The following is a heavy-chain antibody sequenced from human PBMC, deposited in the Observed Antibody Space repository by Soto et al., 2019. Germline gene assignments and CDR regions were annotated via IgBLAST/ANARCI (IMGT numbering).Heavy chain of an antibody. D-gene: IGHD3-3*01. CDR1: GGTFSSYA. J-gene: IGHJ6*02. V-gene: IGHV1-69*06. CDR2: IIPIFGTA. Sequence: QVQLVQSGAEVKKPGSSVKVSCKASGGTFSSYAISWVRQAPGQGLEWMGGIIPIFGTANYAQKFQGRVTITADKSTSTAYMELSSLRSEDTAVYYCASRAEVITIFGVVPGPYYYYGMDVWGQGTTVTVSS. CDR3: ASRAEVITIFGVVPGPYYYYGMDV.